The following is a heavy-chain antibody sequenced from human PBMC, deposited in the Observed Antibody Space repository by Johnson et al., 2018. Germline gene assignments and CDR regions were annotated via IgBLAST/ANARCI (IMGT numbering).Heavy chain of an antibody. CDR2: IIPIFGTA. CDR3: ASGISGTTVNYYYYCYRDV. J-gene: IGHJ6*03. Sequence: QVQLVESGAEVKKPGSSVKVSCKASGGTFSSYAISWVRQAPGQGLEWMGGIIPIFGTANYAQKFQGRVTMTADESTSTAYMELSSLRSEDPAVYDCASGISGTTVNYYYYCYRDVWGKGTTVTVSS. V-gene: IGHV1-69*01. CDR1: GGTFSSYA. D-gene: IGHD1-7*01.